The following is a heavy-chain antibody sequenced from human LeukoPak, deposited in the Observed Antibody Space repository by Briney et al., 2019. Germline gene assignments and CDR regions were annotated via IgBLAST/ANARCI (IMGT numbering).Heavy chain of an antibody. CDR1: GGTFSSYA. J-gene: IGHJ4*02. D-gene: IGHD5-12*01. Sequence: ASVKVSCKSSGGTFSSYAISWVRQAPGQGLEWMGGIIPIFGTANYAQKFQGRVTITADKSTSTAYMELSSLRSEDTAVYYCARQNIVATIQGYYFDYWGQGTLVTVPS. V-gene: IGHV1-69*06. CDR2: IIPIFGTA. CDR3: ARQNIVATIQGYYFDY.